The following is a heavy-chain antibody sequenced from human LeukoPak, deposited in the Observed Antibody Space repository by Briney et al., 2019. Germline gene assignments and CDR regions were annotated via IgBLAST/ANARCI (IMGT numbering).Heavy chain of an antibody. CDR3: ASYQVGTTSGFDY. D-gene: IGHD1-26*01. J-gene: IGHJ4*02. Sequence: TSETLSLTCTVSGGSISSYYWSWIRQPPGKGLEWIGEINHSGSTNYNPSLKSRVTISVDTSKNQFSLKLSSVTAADTAVYYCASYQVGTTSGFDYWGQGTLVTVSS. CDR1: GGSISSYY. V-gene: IGHV4-34*01. CDR2: INHSGST.